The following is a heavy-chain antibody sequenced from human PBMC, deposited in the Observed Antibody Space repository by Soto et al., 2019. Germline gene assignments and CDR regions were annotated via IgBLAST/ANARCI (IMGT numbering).Heavy chain of an antibody. CDR3: AGGIAARPLGY. Sequence: PSETLSLTCAVSGGSISSGGFSWSWIRQPPGKGLESIGYIYHSGSTYYNPSLKSRVTISVDRSKNQFSLKLSSVTAADTAVYYCAGGIAARPLGYWGQGTLVTSPQ. V-gene: IGHV4-30-2*01. J-gene: IGHJ4*02. CDR2: IYHSGST. CDR1: GGSISSGGFS. D-gene: IGHD6-6*01.